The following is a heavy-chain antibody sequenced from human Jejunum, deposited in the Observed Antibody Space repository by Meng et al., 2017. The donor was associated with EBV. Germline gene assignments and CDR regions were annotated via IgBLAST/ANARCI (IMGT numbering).Heavy chain of an antibody. V-gene: IGHV3-30-3*01. CDR3: TREWGADY. CDR2: ISNDGNNK. J-gene: IGHJ4*02. D-gene: IGHD3-16*01. CDR1: GFTFSGHA. Sequence: VQLGESGGGGVQPGRSLRRSCAASGFTFSGHAMQWVRQAPGKGLKWVALISNDGNNKYYADSVKGRFTISRDNSKSTLYLQMNSLRVDDTALYYCTREWGADYWGQGTLVTVSS.